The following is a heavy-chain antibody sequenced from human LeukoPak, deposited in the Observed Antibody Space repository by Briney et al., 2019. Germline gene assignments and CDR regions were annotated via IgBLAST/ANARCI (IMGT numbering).Heavy chain of an antibody. Sequence: SVKVSCKASGGTFSSYAISWVRQAPGQGLEWMGMIIPILGIANYAQKFQGRVTITADKSTSTAYMELSSLRSEDTAVYYCARDLDPYYDSSGYPYWGQGTLVTVSS. D-gene: IGHD3-22*01. V-gene: IGHV1-69*04. CDR1: GGTFSSYA. J-gene: IGHJ4*02. CDR2: IIPILGIA. CDR3: ARDLDPYYDSSGYPY.